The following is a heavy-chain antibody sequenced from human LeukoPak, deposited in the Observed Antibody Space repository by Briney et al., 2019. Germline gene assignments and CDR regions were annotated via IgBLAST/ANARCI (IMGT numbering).Heavy chain of an antibody. D-gene: IGHD1-1*01. CDR3: ARAPTGTGGWNWFDP. Sequence: SETLSLTCAVYGGSFSGYYWSWIRQPPGKGLEWIGEINHGGSTNYNPSLKSRVTISVDTSKNQFSLKLSSVTAADTAVYYCARAPTGTGGWNWFDPWGQGTLVTVSS. J-gene: IGHJ5*02. V-gene: IGHV4-34*01. CDR1: GGSFSGYY. CDR2: INHGGST.